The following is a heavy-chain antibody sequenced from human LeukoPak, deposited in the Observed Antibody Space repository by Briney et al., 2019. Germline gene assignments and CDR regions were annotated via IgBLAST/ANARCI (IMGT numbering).Heavy chain of an antibody. CDR1: GYTFTSYD. CDR2: MNPNSGNT. CDR3: AREDGSCSGMDV. D-gene: IGHD2-15*01. V-gene: IGHV1-8*01. Sequence: ASVKVSCKASGYTFTSYDINWVRQATGQGLEWMGWMNPNSGNTGYAQKFQGRVTMTRNTSISTAYMELSSLRSEDTAVYYCAREDGSCSGMDVWGQGTTVTVSS. J-gene: IGHJ6*02.